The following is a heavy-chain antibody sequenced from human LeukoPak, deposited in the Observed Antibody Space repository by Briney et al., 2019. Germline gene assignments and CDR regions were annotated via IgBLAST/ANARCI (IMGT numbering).Heavy chain of an antibody. D-gene: IGHD6-13*01. CDR2: IYSGGST. Sequence: GGSLRLSCAASGFTVSSNYMSWVRQAPGKGLEWVSVIYSGGSTYYADSVKGRFTISRDNSKNTLYLQMNSLRAEDTAVYYCARGGSWYPYYYYMDVWGKGTTVTVSS. J-gene: IGHJ6*03. CDR3: ARGGSWYPYYYYMDV. CDR1: GFTVSSNY. V-gene: IGHV3-53*01.